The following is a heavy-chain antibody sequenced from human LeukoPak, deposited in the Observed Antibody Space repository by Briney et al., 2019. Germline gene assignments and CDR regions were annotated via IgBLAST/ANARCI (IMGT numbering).Heavy chain of an antibody. CDR3: TTFYTSLTDY. J-gene: IGHJ4*02. CDR1: GFTFSSYA. D-gene: IGHD2/OR15-2a*01. V-gene: IGHV3-23*01. Sequence: DPGGSLILSCAASGFTFSSYAMTWVRQAPGKGLEWVSSISGGSDSTYYADSVKGRCTISRDNSKSMLYLQMNSLRAEDTAVYYCTTFYTSLTDYWGQGTLVTVSS. CDR2: ISGGSDST.